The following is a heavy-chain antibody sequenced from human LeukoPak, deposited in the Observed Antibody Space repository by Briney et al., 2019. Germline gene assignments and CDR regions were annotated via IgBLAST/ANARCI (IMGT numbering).Heavy chain of an antibody. V-gene: IGHV4-34*01. D-gene: IGHD2-15*01. J-gene: IGHJ4*02. Sequence: SETLSLTCAVYGGSFSGYYWSWIRQPPGKGLEWIGEINHSGNTNYNPSLKSRVTISGDTSKNQFSPKLSSVTAADTAVYYCAGIYCSGGSCYSGGLGYFDYWGQGTLVTVSS. CDR2: INHSGNT. CDR3: AGIYCSGGSCYSGGLGYFDY. CDR1: GGSFSGYY.